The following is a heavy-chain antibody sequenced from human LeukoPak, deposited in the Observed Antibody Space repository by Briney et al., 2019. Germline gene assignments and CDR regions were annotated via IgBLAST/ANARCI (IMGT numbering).Heavy chain of an antibody. CDR1: GGSISSYY. J-gene: IGHJ4*02. CDR2: INHSGST. V-gene: IGHV4-34*01. Sequence: PSETLSLTCTVSGGSISSYYWSWIRQPPGKGLEWIGEINHSGSTNYNPSLKSRVTISVDTSKNQFSLKLSSVTAADTAVYYCARGLRRWLRDPFDYWGQGTLVTVSS. CDR3: ARGLRRWLRDPFDY. D-gene: IGHD5-12*01.